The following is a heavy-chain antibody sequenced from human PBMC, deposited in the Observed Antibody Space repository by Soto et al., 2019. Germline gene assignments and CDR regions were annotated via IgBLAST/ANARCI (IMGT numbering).Heavy chain of an antibody. D-gene: IGHD4-17*01. CDR2: IYWDDDK. CDR1: GFSLSTSGVG. J-gene: IGHJ5*02. CDR3: AHRNGATVTRMGVDWFDP. V-gene: IGHV2-5*02. Sequence: QITLKESGPTLVKPTQTLTLTCTFSGFSLSTSGVGVGWIRQPPGKALEWLALIYWDDDKRYSPSLKSRLTITNDTSKNQVVLTMPNMDHVDPATYYCAHRNGATVTRMGVDWFDPWGQGTLVTVSS.